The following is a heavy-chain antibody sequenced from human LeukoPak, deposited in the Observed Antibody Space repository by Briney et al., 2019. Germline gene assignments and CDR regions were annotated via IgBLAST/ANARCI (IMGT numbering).Heavy chain of an antibody. V-gene: IGHV3-21*01. CDR3: ARSEGRPFDI. Sequence: GGSLRLSCAASGFPFRSYWMSWVRQAPGKGLEWVSSISGSSYSIYYADSVKGRFTISRDNAKNSLYLQMNSLTAEDTAVYYCARSEGRPFDIWGQGTMVTVSS. J-gene: IGHJ3*02. CDR2: ISGSSYSI. CDR1: GFPFRSYW. D-gene: IGHD6-6*01.